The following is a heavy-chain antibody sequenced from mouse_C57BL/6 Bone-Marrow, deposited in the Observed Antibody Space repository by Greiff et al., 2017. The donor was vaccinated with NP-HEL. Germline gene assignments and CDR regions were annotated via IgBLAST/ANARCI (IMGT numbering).Heavy chain of an antibody. J-gene: IGHJ1*03. CDR2: ISNLAYSI. V-gene: IGHV5-15*01. D-gene: IGHD2-2*01. CDR1: GFTFSDYG. Sequence: DVQLVESGGGLVQPGGSLKLSCAASGFTFSDYGMAWVRQAPRKGPEWVAFISNLAYSIYYADTVKGLFTISRENAKNTLYLEMSSLRSEDTAMYYCARHYYGYDCWYCDVWGTGTTVTVSS. CDR3: ARHYYGYDCWYCDV.